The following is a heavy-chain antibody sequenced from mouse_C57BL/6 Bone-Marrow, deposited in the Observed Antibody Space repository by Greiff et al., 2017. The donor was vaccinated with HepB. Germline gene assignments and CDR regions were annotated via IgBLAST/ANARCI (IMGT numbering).Heavy chain of an antibody. CDR2: IYPGNSDT. Sequence: VQLQQSGTVLARPGASVKMSCKTSGYTFTSYWMHWVKQRPGQGLEWIGAIYPGNSDTSYNQKFKGKAKLTAVTSASTAYMELSSLTNEDSAVYYCTSIYYGKAWFAYWGQGTLVTVSA. CDR1: GYTFTSYW. J-gene: IGHJ3*01. V-gene: IGHV1-5*01. CDR3: TSIYYGKAWFAY. D-gene: IGHD2-1*01.